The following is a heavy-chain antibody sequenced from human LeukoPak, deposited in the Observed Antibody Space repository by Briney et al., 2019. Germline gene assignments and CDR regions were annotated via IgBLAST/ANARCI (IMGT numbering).Heavy chain of an antibody. CDR2: IYYSGST. D-gene: IGHD3-3*01. CDR3: ASTSFGVVTSFGMDV. CDR1: GGSISSYY. J-gene: IGHJ6*02. V-gene: IGHV4-59*08. Sequence: SETLSPTCTVSGGSISSYYWSWIRQPPGKGLEWIGYIYYSGSTNYNPSLKSRVTISVDTSKNQFSLKLSSVTAADTAVYYCASTSFGVVTSFGMDVWGQGTTVTVSS.